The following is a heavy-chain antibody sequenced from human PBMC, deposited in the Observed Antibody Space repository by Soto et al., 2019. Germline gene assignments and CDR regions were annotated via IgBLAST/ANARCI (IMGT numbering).Heavy chain of an antibody. V-gene: IGHV3-49*03. CDR2: IRSKAYGGTT. J-gene: IGHJ4*02. D-gene: IGHD5-18*01. Sequence: HPGGSLRPSCTASGHTFGDYAVRWFRQASGKGLAWVGFIRSKAYGGTTEYAASVKGRFTISRDDYKSIAYLQMNSLKTEDTAVYYCTRDKVGYGKHFDYWGQGT. CDR3: TRDKVGYGKHFDY. CDR1: GHTFGDYA.